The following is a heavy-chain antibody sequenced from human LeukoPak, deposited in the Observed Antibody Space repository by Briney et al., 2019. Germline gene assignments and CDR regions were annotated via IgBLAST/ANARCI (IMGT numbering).Heavy chain of an antibody. D-gene: IGHD3-16*01. CDR1: GLTFSRYT. V-gene: IGHV3-30-3*01. Sequence: PGGSLRLSCAGSGLTFSRYTMHWVRQAPGKGLEWVAVISYDGSNKYYADSVKGRFTISRDNSKNTLYLQMNSLRAEDTAVYYCARDLPTGYASMAYWGQGTLLIVSS. J-gene: IGHJ4*02. CDR3: ARDLPTGYASMAY. CDR2: ISYDGSNK.